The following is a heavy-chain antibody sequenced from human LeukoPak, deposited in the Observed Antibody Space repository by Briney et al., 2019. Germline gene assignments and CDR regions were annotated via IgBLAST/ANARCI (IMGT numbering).Heavy chain of an antibody. CDR2: INPNSGGT. CDR1: GYTFTGYY. D-gene: IGHD3-22*01. J-gene: IGHJ4*02. CDR3: ARETGYYYDSSGYWCAY. Sequence: ASVKVSCKASGYTFTGYYMHWVRQAPGQGLEWMGRINPNSGGTNYAQKFQGRVTMTRDTSISTAYMELSRLRSDDTAVYYCARETGYYYDSSGYWCAYWGQGTLVTVSS. V-gene: IGHV1-2*06.